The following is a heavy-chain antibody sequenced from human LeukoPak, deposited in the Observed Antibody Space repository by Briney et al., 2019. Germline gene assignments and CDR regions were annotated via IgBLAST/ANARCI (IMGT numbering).Heavy chain of an antibody. Sequence: PSETLSLTCAVYGGSFSGYYWSWIRQPPGKGLEWIGEINHSGSTNYNPSLKSRATISVDTSKNQFSLKLSSVTAADTAVYYCARAGGLRLALDYWGQGTLVTVSS. CDR1: GGSFSGYY. V-gene: IGHV4-34*01. J-gene: IGHJ4*02. D-gene: IGHD3-16*01. CDR2: INHSGST. CDR3: ARAGGLRLALDY.